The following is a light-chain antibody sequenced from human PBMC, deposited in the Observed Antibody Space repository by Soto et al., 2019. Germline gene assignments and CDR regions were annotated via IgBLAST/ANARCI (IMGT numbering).Light chain of an antibody. CDR3: QQRSVWPLT. Sequence: EIVLTQSPATLPLSPGERATLSCRASQTISRYLAWYQQKPGQAPRLLIYEASPRATGIPARFSGSGSETAVTLTISSLEPEDFAVSYCQQRSVWPLTFGGGTNVELK. V-gene: IGKV3-11*01. CDR1: QTISRY. J-gene: IGKJ4*02. CDR2: EAS.